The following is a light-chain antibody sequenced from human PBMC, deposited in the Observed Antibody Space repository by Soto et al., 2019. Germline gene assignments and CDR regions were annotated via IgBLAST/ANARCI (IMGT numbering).Light chain of an antibody. Sequence: EIAITQYPATLSVSPGERAILSCRASQNVYNNLAWYQQKPGQAPRLLIFDASTRATGIPARFSGSGSGTEFTLTISGLQSEDFALYYCQQYNKGTLITFGQGTRLEF. CDR1: QNVYNN. J-gene: IGKJ5*01. CDR2: DAS. CDR3: QQYNKGTLIT. V-gene: IGKV3-15*01.